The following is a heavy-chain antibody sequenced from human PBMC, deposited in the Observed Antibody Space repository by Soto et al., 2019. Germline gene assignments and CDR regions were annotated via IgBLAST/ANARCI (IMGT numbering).Heavy chain of an antibody. CDR2: IDHDGPT. J-gene: IGHJ4*02. V-gene: IGHV3-74*01. Sequence: EVQLVESGGGLVQPGGSLRLSCAGSGFTFSNYWMHWVRQAPGKGLEWVSRIDHDGPTDYADSVRGRFTISRDNAENTLYLKTNSLRPEDTAVYYCVRDSHGDYWGQGTLVTVSS. CDR1: GFTFSNYW. CDR3: VRDSHGDY.